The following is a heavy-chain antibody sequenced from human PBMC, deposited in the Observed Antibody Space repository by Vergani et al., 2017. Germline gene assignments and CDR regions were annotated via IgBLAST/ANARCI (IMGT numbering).Heavy chain of an antibody. CDR3: AKGMEYCGGDCYPGDYGMDV. V-gene: IGHV3-23*01. J-gene: IGHJ6*02. D-gene: IGHD2-21*02. Sequence: EVQLLESGGGLVQPGGSLRLSCAASGFTFSSYAMSWVRQAPGKGLEWVSAISGSGGSTYYADSVKGRFTISRDNSKNTLYLQMNSLRAEDTAVYYCAKGMEYCGGDCYPGDYGMDVWGQGTTVTVSS. CDR2: ISGSGGST. CDR1: GFTFSSYA.